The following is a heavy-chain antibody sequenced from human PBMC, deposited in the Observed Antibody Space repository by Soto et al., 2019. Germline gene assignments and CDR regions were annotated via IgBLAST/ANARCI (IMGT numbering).Heavy chain of an antibody. CDR1: GFTFKNQA. D-gene: IGHD6-13*01. Sequence: EVQLLESGGGLVQPGGSLRLSCAASGFTFKNQALSWVRQFPGGGLQWVSAISGGSENTNYADPVNGRFTMSRDNCKNALFMQMNSLRVEDRAVYYCAEGGGGYSSTWGRKGDMTCGQGTLVTVSS. CDR3: AEGGGGYSSTWGRKGDMT. J-gene: IGHJ5*02. V-gene: IGHV3-23*01. CDR2: ISGGSENT.